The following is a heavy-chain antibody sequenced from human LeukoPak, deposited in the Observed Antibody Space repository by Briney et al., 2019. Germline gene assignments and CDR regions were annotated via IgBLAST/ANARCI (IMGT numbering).Heavy chain of an antibody. CDR2: ISYDGSNT. D-gene: IGHD3-16*01. Sequence: GGSLRLSCAASGFTFSSHAMHWVRQAPGKGLEWVAVISYDGSNTYYADSVKGRFTISRDDSKNTLYLQMNSLRAEDTAVYYCARQLDHYDNIYYFDYWGQGTLVTVSS. V-gene: IGHV3-30*04. CDR3: ARQLDHYDNIYYFDY. CDR1: GFTFSSHA. J-gene: IGHJ4*02.